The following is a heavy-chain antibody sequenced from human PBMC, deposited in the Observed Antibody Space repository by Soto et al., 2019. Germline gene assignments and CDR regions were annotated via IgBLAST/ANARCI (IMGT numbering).Heavy chain of an antibody. V-gene: IGHV4-28*01. CDR3: ARRETYFAFDD. CDR1: GYSIISDNW. D-gene: IGHD1-26*01. J-gene: IGHJ4*02. Sequence: PSETLSLTCAVSGYSIISDNWWGWIRQPPGRGLEWIGYIFYTGSTYRNPSLERRVTMSVDTSKNQFSLNLSSVTAADTAVYYCARRETYFAFDDRAQRTPVTVSS. CDR2: IFYTGST.